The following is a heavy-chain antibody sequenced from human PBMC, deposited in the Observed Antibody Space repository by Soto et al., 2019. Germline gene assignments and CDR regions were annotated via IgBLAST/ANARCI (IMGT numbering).Heavy chain of an antibody. J-gene: IGHJ3*02. D-gene: IGHD3-10*01. CDR3: ARGYYGSGSYADAFDI. Sequence: QVQLVQSGAEVKKPGSSVKVSCKAAVGTFSSYAISWVRQAPGQGLEWMGGIIPIFGTANYAQKFQGRVTITADKSTSTAYMELSSLRSEDTAVYYCARGYYGSGSYADAFDIWGQGTMVTVSS. CDR1: VGTFSSYA. CDR2: IIPIFGTA. V-gene: IGHV1-69*06.